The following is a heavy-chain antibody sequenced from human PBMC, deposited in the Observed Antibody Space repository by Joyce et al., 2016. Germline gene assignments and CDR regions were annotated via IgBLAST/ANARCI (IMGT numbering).Heavy chain of an antibody. J-gene: IGHJ4*02. V-gene: IGHV3-49*03. D-gene: IGHD5-18*01. CDR2: IRSKAYGGTP. CDR1: GFIFGDYS. Sequence: VQLVESGGGLVQPGRSLRLSCPASGFIFGDYSMSWFRQAPGKGLEWVGFIRSKAYGGTPDYAASVKDRFTISRDDSKNIAYLQMNSLKTEDTAVYYCTVRMVTPFWGQGTMVTVSS. CDR3: TVRMVTPF.